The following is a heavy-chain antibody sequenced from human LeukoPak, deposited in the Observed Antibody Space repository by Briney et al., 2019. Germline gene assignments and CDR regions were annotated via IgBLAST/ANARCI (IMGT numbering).Heavy chain of an antibody. V-gene: IGHV3-21*01. Sequence: GGSLRLSCAASGFTFSTYIMNWARQTPGKGLEWVSSIGTSTSYIYYADSVKGRFTISRDNAKNSLYLQMNSLRAEDTAVYYCARDPYGRTFDIWGQGTMVTVSS. CDR1: GFTFSTYI. CDR2: IGTSTSYI. D-gene: IGHD3-10*01. CDR3: ARDPYGRTFDI. J-gene: IGHJ3*02.